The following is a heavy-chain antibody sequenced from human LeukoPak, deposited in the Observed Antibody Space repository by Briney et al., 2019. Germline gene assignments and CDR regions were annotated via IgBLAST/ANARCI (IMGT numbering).Heavy chain of an antibody. CDR1: GYTLTELS. V-gene: IGHV1-69*06. CDR3: ARDRRNYYDSRLEFDY. J-gene: IGHJ4*02. CDR2: IIPIFGTA. D-gene: IGHD3-22*01. Sequence: ASVKVSCKVSGYTLTELSMHWVRQAPGKGLEWMGGIIPIFGTANYAQKFQGRVTITADKSTSTAYMELSSLRSEDTAVYYCARDRRNYYDSRLEFDYWGQGTLVTVSS.